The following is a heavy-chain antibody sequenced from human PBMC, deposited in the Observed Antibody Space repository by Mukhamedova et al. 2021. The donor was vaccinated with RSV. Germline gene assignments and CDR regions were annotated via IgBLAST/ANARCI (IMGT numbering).Heavy chain of an antibody. Sequence: GPEWMGWINLDNGGTNFAQKFRGRFTMTRDASISTAYMDLSSLRSDDTALYYCARQSIATSLVGLFFYDYWGQGTPVTVS. CDR2: INLDNGGT. J-gene: IGHJ4*02. CDR3: ARQSIATSLVGLFFYDY. D-gene: IGHD2-21*01. V-gene: IGHV1-2*02.